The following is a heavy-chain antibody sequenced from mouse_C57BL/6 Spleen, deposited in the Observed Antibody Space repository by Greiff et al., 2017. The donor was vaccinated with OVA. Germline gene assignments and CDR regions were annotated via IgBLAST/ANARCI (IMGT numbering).Heavy chain of an antibody. CDR1: GYSFTGYY. V-gene: IGHV1-42*01. CDR2: INPSTGGT. CDR3: ASSLLITTYAMDY. D-gene: IGHD1-1*01. J-gene: IGHJ4*01. Sequence: VQLQQSGPELVKPGASVKISCKASGYSFTGYYMNWVKQSPEKSLEWIGEINPSTGGTTYNQKFKAKATLTVDKSSSTAYMQLKSLTSEDSAVYYCASSLLITTYAMDYWGQGTSVTVSS.